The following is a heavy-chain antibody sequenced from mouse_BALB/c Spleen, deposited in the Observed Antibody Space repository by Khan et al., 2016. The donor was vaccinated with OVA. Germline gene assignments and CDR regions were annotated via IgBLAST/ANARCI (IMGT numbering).Heavy chain of an antibody. J-gene: IGHJ4*01. CDR1: GFTFSRYT. Sequence: VPLVESGGDLVQPGGSLKLSCAASGFTFSRYTMSWVRQTPEKRLEWVAFISNGGGSTYYPDTVKGRFTISRDNAKNTLYLQMNSLKAEDTAKYYCARPSTTEYDEVMDYGGQGTKVTVSA. D-gene: IGHD1-1*01. CDR3: ARPSTTEYDEVMDY. V-gene: IGHV5-12-2*01. CDR2: ISNGGGST.